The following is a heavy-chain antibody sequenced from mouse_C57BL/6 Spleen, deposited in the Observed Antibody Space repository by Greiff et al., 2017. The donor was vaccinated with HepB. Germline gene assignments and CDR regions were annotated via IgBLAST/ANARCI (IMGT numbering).Heavy chain of an antibody. CDR2: IDPSDSYT. J-gene: IGHJ2*01. V-gene: IGHV1-69*01. D-gene: IGHD1-1*01. CDR1: GYTFTSYW. CDR3: ARRRSYEFDY. Sequence: QVQLKQPGAELVMPGASVKLSCKASGYTFTSYWMHWVKQRPGQGLEWIGEIDPSDSYTNYNQKFKGKSTLTVDKSSSTAYMQLSSLTSEDSAVYYCARRRSYEFDYWGQGTTLTVSS.